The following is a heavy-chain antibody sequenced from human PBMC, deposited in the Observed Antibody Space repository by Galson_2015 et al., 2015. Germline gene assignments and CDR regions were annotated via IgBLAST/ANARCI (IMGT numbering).Heavy chain of an antibody. D-gene: IGHD2-15*01. CDR2: ISYDGSDE. Sequence: SLRLSCAASGFTFSNCALHWVRQAPGKGLEWVAIISYDGSDEKFADSVKGRFTISRDNSQYTLYLQMNSLRGEDTAVYYCARDRDATPGYYYYYMDVWGKGTTVTVSS. J-gene: IGHJ6*03. V-gene: IGHV3-30*01. CDR3: ARDRDATPGYYYYYMDV. CDR1: GFTFSNCA.